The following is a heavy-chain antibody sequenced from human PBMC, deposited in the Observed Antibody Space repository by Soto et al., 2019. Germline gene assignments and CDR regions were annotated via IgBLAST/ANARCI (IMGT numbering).Heavy chain of an antibody. CDR1: GFTFSSYS. CDR2: ISSSSRTI. CDR3: ARGSGYDSPLADY. J-gene: IGHJ4*02. Sequence: EVQLVESGGGLVQPGGSLRLSCAASGFTFSSYSINWVRQAPGKGLEWVSYISSSSRTIYYAGSVKGRFTNSRDNAKNTLYLETNTLRDEDTAVYYRARGSGYDSPLADYWGQGTLVTVCS. D-gene: IGHD5-12*01. V-gene: IGHV3-48*02.